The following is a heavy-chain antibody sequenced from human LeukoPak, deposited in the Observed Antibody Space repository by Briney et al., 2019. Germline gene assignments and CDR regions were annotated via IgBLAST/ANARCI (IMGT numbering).Heavy chain of an antibody. CDR1: GFTFSSYG. Sequence: GGSLRLSCAASGFTFSSYGMTWVRQAPGKGLEWVSYISSSSSTIYYADSVKGRFTISRDNAKNSLFLQMNSLRAEDTAVYYCARDPGTYYDFWSGYDYWGQGTLVTVSS. CDR2: ISSSSSTI. CDR3: ARDPGTYYDFWSGYDY. J-gene: IGHJ4*02. V-gene: IGHV3-48*01. D-gene: IGHD3-3*01.